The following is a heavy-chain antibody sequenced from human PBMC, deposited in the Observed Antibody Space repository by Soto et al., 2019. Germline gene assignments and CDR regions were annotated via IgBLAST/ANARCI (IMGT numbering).Heavy chain of an antibody. Sequence: EVQVVESGGGLVQPGGSLRLSCAASGFTVTSNYMRWVRQTPGKGLEWVSLIYSGGAIVYADSVMGRFTVSRDNSRNTMFLQMNSLRAGDTGVYFCARDFGSDATGYYGMDVWGQGTTVTVSS. J-gene: IGHJ6*02. CDR1: GFTVTSNY. CDR2: IYSGGAI. CDR3: ARDFGSDATGYYGMDV. D-gene: IGHD3-10*01. V-gene: IGHV3-66*01.